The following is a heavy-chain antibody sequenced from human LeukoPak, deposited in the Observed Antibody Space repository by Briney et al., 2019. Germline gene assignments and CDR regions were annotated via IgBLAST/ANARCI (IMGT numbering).Heavy chain of an antibody. CDR2: ISSSSSYI. D-gene: IGHD5-18*01. V-gene: IGHV3-21*01. CDR3: ESGIQLSLSQQ. Sequence: GGALRLSCAASGFTFSSYSMNWVRQAPGDGREWVSSISSSSSYIYYPDSVKGRFTISRDNAKNSLYLQMNSLRAEDTAVYYCESGIQLSLSQQWGQGTLVTLPS. J-gene: IGHJ4*02. CDR1: GFTFSSYS.